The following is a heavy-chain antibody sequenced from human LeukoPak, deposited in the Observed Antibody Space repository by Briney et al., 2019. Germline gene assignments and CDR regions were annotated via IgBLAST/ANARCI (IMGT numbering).Heavy chain of an antibody. Sequence: SGGSLRLSCAASGFTFRNCDMHWVHQATGKGLEWVSGIANVGDTYYLGSVKGRFTISRENAKNSLYLQMNSLRAVDTAVYYCVRGGSPEAFDIWGQGTMVTVSS. V-gene: IGHV3-13*01. J-gene: IGHJ3*02. CDR3: VRGGSPEAFDI. D-gene: IGHD3-16*01. CDR1: GFTFRNCD. CDR2: IANVGDT.